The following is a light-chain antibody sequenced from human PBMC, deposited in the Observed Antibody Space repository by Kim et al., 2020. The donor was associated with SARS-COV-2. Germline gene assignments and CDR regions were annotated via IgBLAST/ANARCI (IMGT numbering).Light chain of an antibody. CDR3: QKYNSYPYS. Sequence: SASVGDSVTSTCRASQSISSWLAWYQQKPGKAPKLLIYKASSLESGVPSRFSGSGSGTEFTLTISSLQPDDFATYYCQKYNSYPYSFGQGTKLEI. V-gene: IGKV1-5*03. CDR2: KAS. J-gene: IGKJ2*03. CDR1: QSISSW.